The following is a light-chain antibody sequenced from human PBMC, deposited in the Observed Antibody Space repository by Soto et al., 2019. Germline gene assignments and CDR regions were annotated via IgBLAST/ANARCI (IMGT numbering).Light chain of an antibody. CDR1: SSDIGAYNY. Sequence: QSVLTQPASVSLSPGQSLTISCTGTSSDIGAYNYVSWYQQHPAKAPKLVIYEVNNRPSGVSIRFSGSKSGNTASLTISGLQAEDEADYYCSSFTTTNTLVFGSGTKVTVL. J-gene: IGLJ1*01. CDR3: SSFTTTNTLV. CDR2: EVN. V-gene: IGLV2-14*01.